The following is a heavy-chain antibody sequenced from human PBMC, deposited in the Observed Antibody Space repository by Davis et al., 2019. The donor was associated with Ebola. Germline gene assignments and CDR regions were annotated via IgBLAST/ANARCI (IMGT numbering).Heavy chain of an antibody. V-gene: IGHV3-23*01. Sequence: GESLKISCAASGFTFSSYAKSWVRQAPGKGLQWVSAISSRGDNTYYADSVKGRFTISRDNSKKTLYLQMNSLRVEDTAIYYCAKHQVYCSTTNCYIWGQGTMVTVSS. D-gene: IGHD2-2*01. CDR3: AKHQVYCSTTNCYI. J-gene: IGHJ3*02. CDR2: ISSRGDNT. CDR1: GFTFSSYA.